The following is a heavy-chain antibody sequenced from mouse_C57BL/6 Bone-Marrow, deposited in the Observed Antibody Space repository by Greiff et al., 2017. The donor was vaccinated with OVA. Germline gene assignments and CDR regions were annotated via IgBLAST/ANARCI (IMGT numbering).Heavy chain of an antibody. D-gene: IGHD2-3*01. CDR2: INPSTGGT. CDR3: ARERGYDGYPRYFDV. J-gene: IGHJ1*03. Sequence: EVQLQQSGPELVKPGASVKISCKASGYSFTGYYMNWVKQSPEKSLEWIGEINPSTGGTTYNQKSKAKATLTVDKSSSTAYMQLKSLTSEDSAVYYCARERGYDGYPRYFDVWGTGTTVTVSS. V-gene: IGHV1-42*01. CDR1: GYSFTGYY.